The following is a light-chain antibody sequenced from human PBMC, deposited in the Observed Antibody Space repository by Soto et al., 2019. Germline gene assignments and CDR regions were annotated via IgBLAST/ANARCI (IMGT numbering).Light chain of an antibody. CDR2: WAS. J-gene: IGKJ4*01. CDR1: QSVLYSSNNKNY. V-gene: IGKV4-1*01. CDR3: QQYYTLPLT. Sequence: DIVMTQSPDSLAVSLGERATINCKSSQSVLYSSNNKNYLAWYQQKPGQPPKLLIYWASTRESGVPDRFSGSGSGTDFTLTISSLQAEDVAVYYCQQYYTLPLTFGGGTKVDIK.